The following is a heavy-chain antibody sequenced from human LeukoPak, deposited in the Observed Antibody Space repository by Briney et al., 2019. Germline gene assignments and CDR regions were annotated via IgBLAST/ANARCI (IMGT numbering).Heavy chain of an antibody. D-gene: IGHD2-21*02. CDR1: GESFSGYY. J-gene: IGHJ4*02. Sequence: PSETLSLTCAVYGESFSGYYWSWIRQPPGKGLEWIGEINHSGSTNYNPSLKSRVTISVDTSKNQFSLKLSSVTAADTAVYYCASMTQGPPDYWGQGTLVTVSS. CDR2: INHSGST. V-gene: IGHV4-34*01. CDR3: ASMTQGPPDY.